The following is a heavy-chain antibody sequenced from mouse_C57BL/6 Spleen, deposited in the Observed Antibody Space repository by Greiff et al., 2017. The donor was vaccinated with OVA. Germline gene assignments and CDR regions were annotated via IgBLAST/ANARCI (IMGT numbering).Heavy chain of an antibody. J-gene: IGHJ4*01. Sequence: VQLQQSGAELVRPGASVKLSCTASGFNIKDDYMHWVKQRPEQGLEWIGWIDPENGDTEYASKFQGKATITADISSNTAYLQLSSLTSEDTAVYYCTTGYYGSEGYAMDYWGQGTSVTVSS. V-gene: IGHV14-4*01. CDR1: GFNIKDDY. CDR3: TTGYYGSEGYAMDY. CDR2: IDPENGDT. D-gene: IGHD1-1*01.